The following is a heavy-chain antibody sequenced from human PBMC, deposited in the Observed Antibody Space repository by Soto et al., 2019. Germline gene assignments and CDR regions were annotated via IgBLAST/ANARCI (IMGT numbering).Heavy chain of an antibody. V-gene: IGHV3-11*01. CDR3: ARDYDILTGYHHDY. J-gene: IGHJ4*02. CDR2: ISSSSSTI. CDR1: GFTFSDYY. D-gene: IGHD3-9*01. Sequence: GGSLRLSCAASGFTFSDYYMSWIRQAPGKGLEWVSYISSSSSTIYYADSVKGRFTISRDNAKNSLYLQMNSLRAEDTAVYYCARDYDILTGYHHDYWGQGTLVTVSS.